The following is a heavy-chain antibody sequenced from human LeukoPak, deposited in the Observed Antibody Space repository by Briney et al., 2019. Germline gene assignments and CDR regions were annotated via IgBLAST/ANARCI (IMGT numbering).Heavy chain of an antibody. CDR1: GFTFSSFA. J-gene: IGHJ4*02. CDR3: AKCRGTSCLLFDY. CDR2: FRSTGGST. Sequence: PGGSLRLSCAASGFTFSSFAMSWVRQAPGKGLEWVSTFRSTGGSTYYADSVKGRFTISRDNSNNTLYLQMNSLRAGDTAVYYCAKCRGTSCLLFDYWGQGTLVTVSS. V-gene: IGHV3-23*01. D-gene: IGHD2-2*01.